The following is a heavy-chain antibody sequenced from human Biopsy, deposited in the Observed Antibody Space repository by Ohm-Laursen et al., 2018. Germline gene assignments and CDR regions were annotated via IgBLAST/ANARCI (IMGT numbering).Heavy chain of an antibody. V-gene: IGHV1-2*02. CDR3: ARVPAYPSIDGYYGLDL. D-gene: IGHD3-3*01. CDR1: GYTFAGYY. J-gene: IGHJ3*01. CDR2: INPNSGNA. Sequence: ASVKVSCKASGYTFAGYYLHWVRQAPGHGLEWMGWINPNSGNANYAQSFQGRLTVTRDTSISTAYMELTSLTFDDTAIYYCARVPAYPSIDGYYGLDLWGQGTMLTVSS.